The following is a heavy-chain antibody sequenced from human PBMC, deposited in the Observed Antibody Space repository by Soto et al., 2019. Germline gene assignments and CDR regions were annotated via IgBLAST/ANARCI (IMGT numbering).Heavy chain of an antibody. CDR1: GFAFSSYG. Sequence: QVQLVESGGGVVQPGRSLRLSCAASGFAFSSYGMHWVRQAPGKGPEWVAVIWYDGSNKYYADSVKGRFTISRDNSKNTLYLQMTSLRAEDTALYYCARSGDFEYYYAMDVWGQGTTVTVSS. D-gene: IGHD4-17*01. CDR2: IWYDGSNK. CDR3: ARSGDFEYYYAMDV. J-gene: IGHJ6*02. V-gene: IGHV3-33*01.